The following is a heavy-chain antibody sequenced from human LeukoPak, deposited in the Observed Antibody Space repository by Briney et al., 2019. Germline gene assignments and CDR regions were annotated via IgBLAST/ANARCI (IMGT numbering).Heavy chain of an antibody. CDR3: ARAPTVLVGYCSSSGCQADY. Sequence: SGGSLRLSCAASGFSFSSYQMHWVRQAPGKGLEWVAIISYDGSNKYYADSVKGRFTISRDNSKNMLYMQMNSLRVEDTAVYYCARAPTVLVGYCSSSGCQADYWGQGTLVTVSS. J-gene: IGHJ4*02. CDR1: GFSFSSYQ. D-gene: IGHD2-2*01. CDR2: ISYDGSNK. V-gene: IGHV3-30-3*01.